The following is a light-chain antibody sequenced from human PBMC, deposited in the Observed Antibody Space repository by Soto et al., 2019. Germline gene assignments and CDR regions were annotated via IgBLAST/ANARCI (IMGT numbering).Light chain of an antibody. J-gene: IGKJ1*01. V-gene: IGKV1-5*01. CDR1: QSISSW. Sequence: DIQMTQSPSTLSASVGDRVTITCRASQSISSWLAWYQQKPGKAPKLLIYDASSLESGVPSRFSGSGSGTKSTLTISSLQPDDFATYYCKQYNSYSAFGQGTKVDIK. CDR2: DAS. CDR3: KQYNSYSA.